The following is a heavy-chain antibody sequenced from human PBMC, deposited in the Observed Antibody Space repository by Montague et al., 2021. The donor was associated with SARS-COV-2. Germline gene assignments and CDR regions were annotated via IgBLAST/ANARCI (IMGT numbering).Heavy chain of an antibody. J-gene: IGHJ4*02. Sequence: SETLSLTCTVSGDSITYFYWNWIRQPAGDGLEWIGRISAGGGANYNPSLKSRVTMSMDTSKNQFSLKMSSVTAADTAVFYCARSREEFTSIAVIITGGMHYFDSWGQGTLVTVSS. D-gene: IGHD3-22*01. CDR1: GDSITYFY. CDR2: ISAGGGA. V-gene: IGHV4-4*07. CDR3: ARSREEFTSIAVIITGGMHYFDS.